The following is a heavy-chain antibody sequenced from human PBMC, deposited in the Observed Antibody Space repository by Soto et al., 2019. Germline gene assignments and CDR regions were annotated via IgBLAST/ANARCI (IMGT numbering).Heavy chain of an antibody. D-gene: IGHD3-3*01. J-gene: IGHJ4*02. V-gene: IGHV4-31*03. CDR3: ARGPGVASTDY. Sequence: SETLSLTCTVSGGSISSGGYYWSWIRQHPGKGLEWIGYIYYSGSTYYNPSLKSRVTISVDTSKNQFSLKLSSVTAADAAVYYCARGPGVASTDYWGQGTLVTVSS. CDR2: IYYSGST. CDR1: GGSISSGGYY.